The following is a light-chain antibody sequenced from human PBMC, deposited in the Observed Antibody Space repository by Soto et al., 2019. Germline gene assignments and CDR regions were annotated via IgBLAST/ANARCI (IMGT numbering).Light chain of an antibody. CDR2: ENN. J-gene: IGLJ2*01. Sequence: NFMLTQPHSVSESPGKTVTISCTGSSGSIASNYVQWYQQRPGSAPTTVIYENNQRPSGVPDRFSGSIDSSSNSASLTISGLKTEDEADYYCQSYDPNNVIFGGGTKVTVL. V-gene: IGLV6-57*02. CDR1: SGSIASNY. CDR3: QSYDPNNVI.